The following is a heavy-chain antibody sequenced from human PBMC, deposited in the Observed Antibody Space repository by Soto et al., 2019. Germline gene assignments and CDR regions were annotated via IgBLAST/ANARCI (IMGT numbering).Heavy chain of an antibody. J-gene: IGHJ3*02. V-gene: IGHV3-74*01. CDR2: INSDGSST. D-gene: IGHD3-10*01. CDR3: ARALENVVLWFGELSSNAFDI. Sequence: GGSLRLSCAASGFTFSSYWMHWVRQAPGKGLVWVSRINSDGSSTSYADSVKGRFTISRDNAKNTLYLQMNSLRAEDTAVYYCARALENVVLWFGELSSNAFDIWGQGTMVTVSS. CDR1: GFTFSSYW.